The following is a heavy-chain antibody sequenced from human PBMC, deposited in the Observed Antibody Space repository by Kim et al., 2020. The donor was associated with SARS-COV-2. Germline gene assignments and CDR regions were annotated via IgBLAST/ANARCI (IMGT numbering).Heavy chain of an antibody. V-gene: IGHV3-23*01. CDR3: TRANEYYGRDF. CDR1: GFTFSSYD. D-gene: IGHD1-1*01. J-gene: IGHJ6*02. Sequence: GGSLRLSCAASGFTFSSYDMSWVRQAPGKGLEWVSAISGSGGTTYYAAYEKRCTISTSDSTNTLSLLMMNRMSADDTADYYCTRANEYYGRDFWHQGPA. CDR2: ISGSGGTT.